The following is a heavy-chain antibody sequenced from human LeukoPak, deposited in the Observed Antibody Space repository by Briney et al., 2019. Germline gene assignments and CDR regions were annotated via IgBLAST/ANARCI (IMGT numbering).Heavy chain of an antibody. V-gene: IGHV4-4*07. CDR3: ARDRHYYASGTYGMDV. CDR1: GDSISSYY. Sequence: SSETLSLTCTVSGDSISSYYWSWIRQPAGKGLEWIGRIYSSGSTNYNPSLKSRVTMSLDTSKNQFSLRLSSVTAADTAVYYCARDRHYYASGTYGMDVWGQGTTVTVSS. D-gene: IGHD3-10*01. CDR2: IYSSGST. J-gene: IGHJ6*02.